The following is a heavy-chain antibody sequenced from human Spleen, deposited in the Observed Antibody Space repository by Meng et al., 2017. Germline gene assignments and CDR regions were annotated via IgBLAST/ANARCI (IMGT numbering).Heavy chain of an antibody. CDR1: AFAFSSYS. V-gene: IGHV3-30*08. CDR2: IAYDGRNK. Sequence: LSLTCAASAFAFSSYSIHWVRQAPGKGLEWVGVIAYDGRNKFYTDSLKGRFTISRDNSKNTVYLQMNSLRADDTAVYYCTSQSYYWGQGTLVTVSS. CDR3: TSQSYY. J-gene: IGHJ4*02.